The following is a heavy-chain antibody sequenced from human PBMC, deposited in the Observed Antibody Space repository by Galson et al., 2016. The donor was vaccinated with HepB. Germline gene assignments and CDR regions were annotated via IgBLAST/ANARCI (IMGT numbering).Heavy chain of an antibody. CDR3: AKDRLGIGGVSDY. V-gene: IGHV3-23*01. J-gene: IGHJ4*02. CDR1: GFTFSNYA. D-gene: IGHD3-16*01. Sequence: SLRLSCAASGFTFSNYAMSWVRQAPGKGLEWASEISASGVSTYYADSVKGRFTISRDNSQNTLYVQMDSLRAEDTAVYYCAKDRLGIGGVSDYWGQGTLVTVSS. CDR2: ISASGVST.